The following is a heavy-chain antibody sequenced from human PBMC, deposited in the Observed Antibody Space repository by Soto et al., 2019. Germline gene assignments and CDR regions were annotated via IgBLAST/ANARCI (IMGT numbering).Heavy chain of an antibody. CDR3: ARDRDNWPGSSWFWFDP. CDR2: ISYDGSNK. V-gene: IGHV3-30-3*01. Sequence: VVSLRLSCAASGFTFSSYAMHWVRRAPGKGLEWVAVISYDGSNKYYADSVKGRFTISRDNSKNTLYLQMNSLRAEDTAVYYCARDRDNWPGSSWFWFDPWGQGTLVT. CDR1: GFTFSSYA. J-gene: IGHJ5*02. D-gene: IGHD6-13*01.